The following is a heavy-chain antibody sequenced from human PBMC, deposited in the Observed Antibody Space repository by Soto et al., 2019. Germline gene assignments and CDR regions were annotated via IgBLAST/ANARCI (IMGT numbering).Heavy chain of an antibody. CDR3: ASTYYSDTSGYYSLGD. CDR2: IHHSGST. CDR1: GGSISSSNW. J-gene: IGHJ4*02. V-gene: IGHV4-4*02. Sequence: QVQLQESGPGLVKPSGTLSLTCAVSGGSISSSNWWSWVRQSPGKVLEWIGEIHHSGSTNYNPSLKSRVTISVDKSKNQFSLKLSSVTAADTAVYYCASTYYSDTSGYYSLGDWGQGTPVTVSS. D-gene: IGHD3-22*01.